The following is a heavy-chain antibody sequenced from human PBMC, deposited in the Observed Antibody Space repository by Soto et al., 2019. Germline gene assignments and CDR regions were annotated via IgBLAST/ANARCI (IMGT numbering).Heavy chain of an antibody. J-gene: IGHJ2*01. V-gene: IGHV4-59*01. CDR1: GGSISSYY. D-gene: IGHD1-7*01. CDR3: ARDSLHMFNNWNYEEDWYFDL. CDR2: IYYSGST. Sequence: TSETLSLTCTVSGGSISSYYWSWIRQPPGKGLEWIGYIYYSGSTNYNPSLKSRVTISVDTSKNQFSLKLSSVTAADTAVYYCARDSLHMFNNWNYEEDWYFDLWGRGTLVTVPQ.